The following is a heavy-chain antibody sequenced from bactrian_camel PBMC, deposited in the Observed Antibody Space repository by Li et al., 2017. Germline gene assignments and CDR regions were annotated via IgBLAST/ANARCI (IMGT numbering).Heavy chain of an antibody. V-gene: IGHV3S40*01. CDR3: QVCGRY. J-gene: IGHJ4*01. Sequence: VQLVESGGGSVQAGGSLRLSCTAPGFTANDCGMSWYRQAAGKEREWVSSISAVTHIPAHADSVKGRFTISVDKAKDTVYLQMNSLRPGDTAMYSCQVCGRYWGQGTQVTVS. CDR1: GFTANDCG. CDR2: ISAVTHIP.